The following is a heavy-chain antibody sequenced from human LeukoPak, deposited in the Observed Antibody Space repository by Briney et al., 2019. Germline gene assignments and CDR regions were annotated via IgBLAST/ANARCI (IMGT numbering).Heavy chain of an antibody. CDR1: GSISSYY. Sequence: PSETLSLTCTVSGSISSYYWSWIRQASGKGLEWIGHSYYTGSPNYNPSLKSRVTISVDTPKNQFSLKLSSVTAADTAVYYCAGVRSTVGWRSFDYWGQGILVTVSS. J-gene: IGHJ4*02. CDR2: SYYTGSP. D-gene: IGHD4-23*01. CDR3: AGVRSTVGWRSFDY. V-gene: IGHV4-59*08.